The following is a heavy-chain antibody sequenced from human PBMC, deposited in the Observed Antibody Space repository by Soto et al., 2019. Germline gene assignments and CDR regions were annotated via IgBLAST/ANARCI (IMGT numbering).Heavy chain of an antibody. CDR2: IYYSGST. CDR3: SRRAPEGFDP. J-gene: IGHJ5*02. CDR1: GGSISSGGYY. V-gene: IGHV4-31*03. Sequence: SETLSLTCTVSGGSISSGGYYWSWIRQHPGKGLEWIGYIYYSGSTYYNPSLKSRVTISVDTSKNQFSLKLGSVTAADTALYYCSRRAPEGFDPWGQGTLVTVSS.